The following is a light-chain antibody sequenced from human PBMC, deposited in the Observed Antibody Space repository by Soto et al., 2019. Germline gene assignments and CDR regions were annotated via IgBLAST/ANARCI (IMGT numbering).Light chain of an antibody. CDR3: SSYTSSSTLV. J-gene: IGLJ2*01. V-gene: IGLV2-14*01. Sequence: QSVLTQPASVSGSPGQSITVSCTGTSSDVGGYNCVSWYQQHPGKAPKLMIYEVSNRPSGVSNRFSGSKSGNTASLTISGLQAEDEADYYCSSYTSSSTLVFGGGTQLTVL. CDR1: SSDVGGYNC. CDR2: EVS.